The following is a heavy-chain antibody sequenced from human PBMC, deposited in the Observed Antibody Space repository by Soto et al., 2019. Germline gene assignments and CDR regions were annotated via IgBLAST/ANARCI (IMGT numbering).Heavy chain of an antibody. CDR2: TYYRSKWYY. Sequence: SQTLSLTCAITGDSVSSISAGWSWVRQSPSRGLEWLGRTYYRSKWYYEYAVSVRGRITINPDTSKNQSSLQLNSVTPEDTAVYFCARGEQYSGRIFDYWGQGTLVTVSS. J-gene: IGHJ4*01. CDR3: ARGEQYSGRIFDY. D-gene: IGHD1-26*01. CDR1: GDSVSSISAG. V-gene: IGHV6-1*01.